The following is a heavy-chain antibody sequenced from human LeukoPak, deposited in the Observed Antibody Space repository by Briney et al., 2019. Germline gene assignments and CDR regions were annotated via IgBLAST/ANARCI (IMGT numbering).Heavy chain of an antibody. CDR3: ARALSVTNYYYYMDV. Sequence: ASVKVSCKASGYTFTSYDINWVRQATGQGLEWMGWMNPNSGNTGYAQKFQGRVTITRNTSISTAYMELSSLRSEDTAVYYCARALSVTNYYYYMDVWGKGTTVTVSS. CDR1: GYTFTSYD. D-gene: IGHD2/OR15-2a*01. J-gene: IGHJ6*03. CDR2: MNPNSGNT. V-gene: IGHV1-8*03.